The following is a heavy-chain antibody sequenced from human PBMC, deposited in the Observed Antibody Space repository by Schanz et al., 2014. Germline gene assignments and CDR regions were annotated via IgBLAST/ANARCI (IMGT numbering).Heavy chain of an antibody. CDR1: GFSFSSYA. Sequence: EVQLLESGGGLVEPGGSLRLSCAASGFSFSSYAMGWVRQARGKGLEWVSAMNESHSTIYYADSVRDRFTISRDNAENTLFLQMNSLRAEDTAVYYCARKVVATIGGYYDNWGQGTLVIVSS. J-gene: IGHJ4*02. CDR2: MNESHSTI. V-gene: IGHV3-23*01. D-gene: IGHD5-12*01. CDR3: ARKVVATIGGYYDN.